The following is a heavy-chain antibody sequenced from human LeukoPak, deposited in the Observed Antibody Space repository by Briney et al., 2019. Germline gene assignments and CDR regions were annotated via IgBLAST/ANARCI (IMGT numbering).Heavy chain of an antibody. D-gene: IGHD5-18*01. Sequence: SETLSLTCAVYGGSFSGYYWSWIRQPPGKGLEWIGEINHSGSTNYNPSLKSRVTISVDTSKNQFSLKLSSVTAADTAVYYCARGAMAVYWGLGTLVTVSS. CDR3: ARGAMAVY. J-gene: IGHJ4*02. CDR1: GGSFSGYY. CDR2: INHSGST. V-gene: IGHV4-34*01.